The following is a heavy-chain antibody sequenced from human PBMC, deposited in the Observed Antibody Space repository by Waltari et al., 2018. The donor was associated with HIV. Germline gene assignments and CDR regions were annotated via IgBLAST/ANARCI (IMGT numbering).Heavy chain of an antibody. D-gene: IGHD3-10*01. CDR1: GGSFSGYY. V-gene: IGHV4-34*01. CDR2: INHSGST. Sequence: QVQLQQWGAGLLKASETLSLTCAVYGGSFSGYYWSWIRQPPGKGLEWIGEINHSGSTNYNPSHKSRVTISVETSKNKFSRKLSSGTAADTAVYYCARRASSGGFGVSPGWFDPWGQGTLVSVSS. CDR3: ARRASSGGFGVSPGWFDP. J-gene: IGHJ5*02.